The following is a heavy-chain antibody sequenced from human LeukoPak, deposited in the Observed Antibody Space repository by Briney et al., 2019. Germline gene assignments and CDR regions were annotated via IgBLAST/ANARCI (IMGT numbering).Heavy chain of an antibody. V-gene: IGHV3-23*01. J-gene: IGHJ4*02. CDR1: GFTFSSYG. CDR2: ISGGGDGT. Sequence: GGSLRLSCAASGFTFSSYGMGWVRQAPGKGLEWVSSISGGGDGTYYADSVKGRFTISRDNSKNTLFLQMNSLRGEDTAVYYCARDWREQQLAVFDYWGQGTLVTVSS. D-gene: IGHD6-13*01. CDR3: ARDWREQQLAVFDY.